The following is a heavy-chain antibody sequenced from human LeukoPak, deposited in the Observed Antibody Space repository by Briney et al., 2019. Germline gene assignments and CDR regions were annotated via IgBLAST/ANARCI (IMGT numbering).Heavy chain of an antibody. Sequence: ETLSLTCTVSGGSISSYYWSWIRQPPGKGLEWIGYIYYSGSTNYNPSLKSRVTISVDTSKNQFSLKLSPVTAADTAVYYCARDSVRDSRYSSSWYYFDYWGQGTLVTVSS. V-gene: IGHV4-59*01. CDR2: IYYSGST. CDR3: ARDSVRDSRYSSSWYYFDY. J-gene: IGHJ4*02. D-gene: IGHD6-13*01. CDR1: GGSISSYY.